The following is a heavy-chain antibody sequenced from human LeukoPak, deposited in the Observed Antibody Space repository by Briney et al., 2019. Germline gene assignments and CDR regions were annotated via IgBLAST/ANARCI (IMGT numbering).Heavy chain of an antibody. J-gene: IGHJ5*02. CDR2: IIPILGIA. V-gene: IGHV1-69*04. D-gene: IGHD3-10*01. Sequence: ASVKVSCKASGGTFSSYAISWVRQAPGQGLEWMGSIIPILGIANYAQKFQGRVTITADKSTSTAYMELSSLRSEDTAVYYCARDYYGSGTPFDPWGQGTLVTVSS. CDR3: ARDYYGSGTPFDP. CDR1: GGTFSSYA.